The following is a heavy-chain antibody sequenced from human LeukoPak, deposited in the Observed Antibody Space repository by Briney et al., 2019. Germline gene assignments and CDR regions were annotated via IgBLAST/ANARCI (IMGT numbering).Heavy chain of an antibody. J-gene: IGHJ6*03. Sequence: SETLSLTCAVYGGSFSGYYWSWIRQPPGKGLEWIGEINHSGSTNYNPSLKSRVTISVDTSKNQFSLKLSSVTAADTAVYYCARRMGRRFGERYYYYHYMDVWGKGTTVTISS. CDR3: ARRMGRRFGERYYYYHYMDV. V-gene: IGHV4-34*01. CDR1: GGSFSGYY. D-gene: IGHD3-10*01. CDR2: INHSGST.